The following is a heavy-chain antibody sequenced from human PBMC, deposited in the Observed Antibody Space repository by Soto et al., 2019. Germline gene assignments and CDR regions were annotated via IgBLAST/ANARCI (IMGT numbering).Heavy chain of an antibody. CDR1: GETFRRDV. D-gene: IGHD6-6*01. Sequence: SVKVSCKAPGETFRRDVISWVRQAPGQGLEWLGGITPMSGTTDYAQKFQGRVTISADKSTGTAYFELSSLTFDDTGVYYCARGVSMAGRPGFFHHWGQGSLVAVSS. CDR2: ITPMSGTT. J-gene: IGHJ1*01. V-gene: IGHV1-69*06. CDR3: ARGVSMAGRPGFFHH.